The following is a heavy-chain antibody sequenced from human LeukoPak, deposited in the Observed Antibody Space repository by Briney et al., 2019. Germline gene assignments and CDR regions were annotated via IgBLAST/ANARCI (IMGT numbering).Heavy chain of an antibody. V-gene: IGHV3-21*01. D-gene: IGHD4-17*01. CDR2: ISSGGSYI. Sequence: GGSLRLSCAASGFTFSTYSMNWVRQAPGKGLDWVSSISSGGSYIYYADSVKGRFTISRDNARNSLYLQMNSLRAEDTAMYYCAKGLSTVTTIFGYWGQGTLVTVSS. J-gene: IGHJ4*02. CDR3: AKGLSTVTTIFGY. CDR1: GFTFSTYS.